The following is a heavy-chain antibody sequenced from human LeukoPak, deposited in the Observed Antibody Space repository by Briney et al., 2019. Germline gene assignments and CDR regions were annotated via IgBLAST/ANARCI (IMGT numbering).Heavy chain of an antibody. CDR2: IYHSGST. CDR1: GGSISSSNW. Sequence: SETLSLTCAVSGGSISSSNWWSWVRQPPGKGLEWIGEIYHSGSTNYNPSLKSRVTISVDKSKNQFSLKLSSVTAADTAVYYCARRPQVFYDILTGNSDYWGQGTLVTVSS. CDR3: ARRPQVFYDILTGNSDY. D-gene: IGHD3-9*01. J-gene: IGHJ4*02. V-gene: IGHV4-4*02.